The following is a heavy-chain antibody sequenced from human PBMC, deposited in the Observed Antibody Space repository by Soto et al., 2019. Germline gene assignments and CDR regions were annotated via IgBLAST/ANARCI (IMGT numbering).Heavy chain of an antibody. D-gene: IGHD3-10*01. CDR1: GYTFTSYA. Sequence: ASVKVSCKASGYTFTSYAMHLVRQAPGQRLEWMGWINAGNGNTKYSQKFQGRVTITRDTSASTAYMELSSLRSEDTAVYYCARLLVPGRGWFGELLYPRYYYYGMDVWGQGTTVTVSS. CDR2: INAGNGNT. CDR3: ARLLVPGRGWFGELLYPRYYYYGMDV. V-gene: IGHV1-3*01. J-gene: IGHJ6*02.